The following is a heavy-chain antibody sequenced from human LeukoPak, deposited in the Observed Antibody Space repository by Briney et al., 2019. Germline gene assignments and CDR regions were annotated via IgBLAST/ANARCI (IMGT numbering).Heavy chain of an antibody. CDR1: RYTFTNYY. J-gene: IGHJ4*02. CDR2: INPSGGGA. CDR3: ASGQLRIAAAGSQGLPTH. V-gene: IGHV1-46*01. Sequence: GASVKVSCKASRYTFTNYYMHWVRQAPGQGLEWMGIINPSGGGASSAQEFQGRVTMTRDTSTSTVYMELSSLRSDDTAVYYCASGQLRIAAAGSQGLPTHWGQGTLVTVSS. D-gene: IGHD6-13*01.